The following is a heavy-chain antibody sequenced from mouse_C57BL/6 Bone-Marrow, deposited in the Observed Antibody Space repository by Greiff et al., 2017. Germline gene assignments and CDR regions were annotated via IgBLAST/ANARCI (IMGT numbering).Heavy chain of an antibody. V-gene: IGHV1-9*01. D-gene: IGHD1-1*01. CDR3: ARWGITTVDD. CDR1: GYTFTGYW. CDR2: IFPGSGST. J-gene: IGHJ2*01. Sequence: QVQLQQSGAELVKPGASVKLSCKASGYTFTGYWIAWVQQRPGQGLEWIGEIFPGSGSTNYNEKLKGKATVTADTSSNTAYMQLRSLTTEDSAIYYWARWGITTVDDWGQGTTLTVSS.